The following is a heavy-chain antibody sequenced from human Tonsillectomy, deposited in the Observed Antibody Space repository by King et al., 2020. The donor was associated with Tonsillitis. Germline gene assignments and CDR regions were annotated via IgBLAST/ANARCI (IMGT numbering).Heavy chain of an antibody. CDR3: ARDETHNSGSYFAGL. D-gene: IGHD3-10*01. J-gene: IGHJ4*02. CDR2: IIPIFGTP. CDR1: GGTFSSNA. V-gene: IGHV1-69*01. Sequence: VQLVESGAEVRKPGSSVKVSCKASGGTFSSNAFSWVRQAPGQGLEWMGGIIPIFGTPYYAQQFQGRVTISADESTTTAFMELNSLKFDDTAVYYCARDETHNSGSYFAGLWGQGTLVIVSS.